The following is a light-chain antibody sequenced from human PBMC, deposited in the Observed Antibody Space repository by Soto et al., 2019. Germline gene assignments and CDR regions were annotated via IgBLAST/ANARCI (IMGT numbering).Light chain of an antibody. V-gene: IGLV2-14*01. CDR2: GVT. CDR3: SSYTSASTLLYL. Sequence: QSALTQPASVSGSPGQSITISCTGTSSDVGGYNYVSWYQQHPGIAPKLLIYGVTNRPSGVSTRFSGSKSGNTASLTISGLQAEDEADYHCSSYTSASTLLYLFGTGPKLTVL. J-gene: IGLJ1*01. CDR1: SSDVGGYNY.